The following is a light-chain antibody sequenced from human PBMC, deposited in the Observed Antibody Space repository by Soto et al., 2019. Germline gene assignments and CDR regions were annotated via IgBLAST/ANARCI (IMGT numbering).Light chain of an antibody. Sequence: DIQMTQSPPSLSASVGDRVTITCRASKGINNYLAWFQQQPGTAPKPLIYATSTLHSGVPSRFTGSGSGTEFTLTITSLQPEDFVTYYFQQYNSYPWTCGQGTKV. J-gene: IGKJ1*01. CDR1: KGINNY. CDR3: QQYNSYPWT. V-gene: IGKV1-16*01. CDR2: ATS.